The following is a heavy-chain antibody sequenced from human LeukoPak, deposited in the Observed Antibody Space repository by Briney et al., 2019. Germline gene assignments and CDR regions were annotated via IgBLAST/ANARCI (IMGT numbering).Heavy chain of an antibody. J-gene: IGHJ5*02. CDR1: GGSFSGYY. D-gene: IGHD6-13*01. Sequence: SETLSLTCAVYGGSFSGYYWSWIRQPPGKGLEWIGEINHGGSTNYNPSLKSRVTISVDTSKNQFSLKLSSVTAADTAVYYCARLYRRGSWYGNWFDPWGQGTLVTVSS. V-gene: IGHV4-34*01. CDR2: INHGGST. CDR3: ARLYRRGSWYGNWFDP.